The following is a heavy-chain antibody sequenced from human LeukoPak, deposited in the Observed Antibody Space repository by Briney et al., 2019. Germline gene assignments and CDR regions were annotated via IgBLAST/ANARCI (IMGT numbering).Heavy chain of an antibody. J-gene: IGHJ4*02. CDR1: GGTFSSYA. D-gene: IGHD6-13*01. CDR2: IIPIFGTA. Sequence: ASVKVSCMASGGTFSSYAISWVRQAPGQGLEWMGGIIPIFGTANYAQKFQGRVTITADESTSTAYMELSSLRSEDTAVYYCARISIAAAGIIDTVVDYWGQGTLVTVSS. V-gene: IGHV1-69*13. CDR3: ARISIAAAGIIDTVVDY.